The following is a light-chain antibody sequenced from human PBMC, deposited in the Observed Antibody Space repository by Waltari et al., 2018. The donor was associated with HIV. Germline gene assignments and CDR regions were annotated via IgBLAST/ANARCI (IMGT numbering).Light chain of an antibody. CDR3: AAWDDSLNGWV. CDR1: SSNIGRYT. V-gene: IGLV1-44*01. J-gene: IGLJ3*02. CDR2: SNN. Sequence: QSVLTQPPSASGTPGQRVTISCSGSSSNIGRYTVNWYQQLPGTAPKLLIYSNNQRPSGVPYRFSGSNSGTSASLAISGLQSEDEADYYCAAWDDSLNGWVFGGGTKLTVL.